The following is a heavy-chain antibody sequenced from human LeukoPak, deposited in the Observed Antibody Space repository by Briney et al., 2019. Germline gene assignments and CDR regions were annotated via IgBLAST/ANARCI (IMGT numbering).Heavy chain of an antibody. CDR1: GGSFSGYY. Sequence: PSETLSLTCAVYGGSFSGYYWSWIRQPPGKGLEWVGEINHSGSTNYNPSLKSRVTISVDTSKNQFSLKLSSVTAADTAVYYCARGPPQDAFDIWGQGTMVTVSS. CDR3: ARGPPQDAFDI. V-gene: IGHV4-34*01. J-gene: IGHJ3*02. CDR2: INHSGST.